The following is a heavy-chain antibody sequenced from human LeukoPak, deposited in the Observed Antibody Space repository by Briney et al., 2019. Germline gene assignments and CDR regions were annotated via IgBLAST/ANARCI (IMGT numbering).Heavy chain of an antibody. J-gene: IGHJ5*02. Sequence: SETLSLTCTVSGGSISSYYWSWLRQPPGKGLQWIGYIYYSGSTNYTPSLKSRVTISVDTSKNQFSLKLSSVTAADTAVYYCARAPVAATYWFDPWGQGTLVTVSS. D-gene: IGHD2-15*01. V-gene: IGHV4-59*01. CDR2: IYYSGST. CDR1: GGSISSYY. CDR3: ARAPVAATYWFDP.